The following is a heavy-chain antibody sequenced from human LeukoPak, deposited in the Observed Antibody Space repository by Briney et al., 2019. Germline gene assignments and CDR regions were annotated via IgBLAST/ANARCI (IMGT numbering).Heavy chain of an antibody. V-gene: IGHV3-23*01. CDR1: GFTFSSYA. D-gene: IGHD6-19*01. CDR3: AKDRVAGRRPLLELGY. J-gene: IGHJ4*02. Sequence: GGSLRLSCAGSGFTFSSYAMSWVRQAPGKGLEWVSAISGSGDSTYYADSVKDRFTISRDNSKNTLYLQMNSLRAEDTAVHYCAKDRVAGRRPLLELGYWGQGTLVTVSS. CDR2: ISGSGDST.